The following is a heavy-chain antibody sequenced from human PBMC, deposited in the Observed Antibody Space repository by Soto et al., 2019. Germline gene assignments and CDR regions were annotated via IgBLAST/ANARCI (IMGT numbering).Heavy chain of an antibody. J-gene: IGHJ6*02. Sequence: EVQLVQSGAEVKKPGESLKISCRGSGYNFATYWIAWVRQWPGKGPEWMGIIYPGDSDTSYSPSFQGQVTISVDKSISTAYLQWNSLKASDTAVYYCARRGYSYGLDVWGQGTKVTVSS. CDR3: ARRGYSYGLDV. CDR2: IYPGDSDT. CDR1: GYNFATYW. V-gene: IGHV5-51*01. D-gene: IGHD5-18*01.